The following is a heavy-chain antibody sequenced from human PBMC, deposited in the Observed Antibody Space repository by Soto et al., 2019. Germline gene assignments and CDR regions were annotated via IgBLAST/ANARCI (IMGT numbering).Heavy chain of an antibody. Sequence: QVQLQESGPGLVKPSETLSLTCTVSGGSVSSGSYYWSWIRQPPGKGLEWIGYIYYSGSTNYNPSLESRAPISVDTSKNQFSLKLSSVTAADTAVYYCARTPKYRGSYRPMDYGMDVWGQGTTVTVSS. J-gene: IGHJ6*02. V-gene: IGHV4-61*01. CDR3: ARTPKYRGSYRPMDYGMDV. CDR2: IYYSGST. D-gene: IGHD1-26*01. CDR1: GGSVSSGSYY.